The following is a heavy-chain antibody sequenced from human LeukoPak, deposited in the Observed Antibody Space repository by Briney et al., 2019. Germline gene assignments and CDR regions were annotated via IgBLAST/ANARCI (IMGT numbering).Heavy chain of an antibody. CDR3: ARDRSNLNAFDI. V-gene: IGHV1-18*01. D-gene: IGHD4-11*01. CDR1: GYTFTSYG. Sequence: GASVKVSYKASGYTFTSYGISWVRQAPAQGLEWMGWISAYNGNTNYAQKLQGRVTMTTDTSTSTAYMELRSLRSDDTAVYYCARDRSNLNAFDIWGQGTMVTVSS. CDR2: ISAYNGNT. J-gene: IGHJ3*02.